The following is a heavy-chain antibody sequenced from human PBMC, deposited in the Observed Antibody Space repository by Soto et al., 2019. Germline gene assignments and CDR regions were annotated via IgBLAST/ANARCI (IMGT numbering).Heavy chain of an antibody. Sequence: QLQLQESGPGLVKPSETLSLTCTVSGGSISSSSYYWGWIRQPPGKGLEWIGSIYYSGSTYYNPSLKGGVTIAVDTSTNQFFLKLSSVTAADTAVYYCARQSATTSGSAGPPDVWGQGTTVTVSS. V-gene: IGHV4-39*01. D-gene: IGHD3-10*01. CDR3: ARQSATTSGSAGPPDV. CDR2: IYYSGST. J-gene: IGHJ6*02. CDR1: GGSISSSSYY.